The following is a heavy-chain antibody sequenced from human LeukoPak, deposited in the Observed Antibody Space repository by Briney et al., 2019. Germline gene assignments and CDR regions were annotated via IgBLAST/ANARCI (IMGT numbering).Heavy chain of an antibody. CDR1: GFTFSSYW. CDR2: INSDGSST. J-gene: IGHJ6*02. V-gene: IGHV3-74*01. CDR3: ARPTLYYYDSSGYPDYYYYNMDV. Sequence: GGSLRLSCAASGFTFSSYWMHWVRQAPGKGLVWVSRINSDGSSTSYADSVKGRFTISRDNAKNTLYLQMNSLRAEDTAVYYCARPTLYYYDSSGYPDYYYYNMDVWGQGTTVTVPS. D-gene: IGHD3-22*01.